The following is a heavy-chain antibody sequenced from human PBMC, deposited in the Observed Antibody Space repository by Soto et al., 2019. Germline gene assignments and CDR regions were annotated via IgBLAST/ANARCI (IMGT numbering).Heavy chain of an antibody. D-gene: IGHD3-10*01. CDR2: ISGTSNYI. J-gene: IGHJ4*02. CDR1: GFTFNSYS. Sequence: EVQLVESGGGLVKPGGSLRLSCAASGFTFNSYSMNWVRQAPGNGLEWVSSISGTSNYIYYADSVKGRFTISRDNAKNSLYLQMNSLRAEDTAVYYCARLWFGENYYFDYWGQGTLVTVSS. CDR3: ARLWFGENYYFDY. V-gene: IGHV3-21*01.